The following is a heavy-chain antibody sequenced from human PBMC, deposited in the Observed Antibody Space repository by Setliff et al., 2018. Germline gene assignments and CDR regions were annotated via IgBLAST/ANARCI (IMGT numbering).Heavy chain of an antibody. D-gene: IGHD3-22*01. CDR2: IMPIFGTT. J-gene: IGHJ4*02. V-gene: IGHV1-69*05. CDR1: GGTFNSNA. CDR3: AREKGYYFESTNYYYYFDY. Sequence: SVKVSCQASGGTFNSNAISWVRQAPGQGLEWMGGIMPIFGTTNYAQKFQGRVTITTDESTSTAYMELSSLRPEDTAVYYCAREKGYYFESTNYYYYFDYWGQGTLVTVSS.